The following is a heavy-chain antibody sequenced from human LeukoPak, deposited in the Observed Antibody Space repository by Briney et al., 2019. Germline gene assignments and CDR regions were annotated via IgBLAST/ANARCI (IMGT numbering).Heavy chain of an antibody. CDR1: GFSIDEYS. CDR2: LSWVGGST. Sequence: GGSLRLSCAASGFSIDEYSMHWVRQAPGKGLEWVSLLSWVGGSTFYRESVEGRFNIFRDNGKNSLYLQMNNLRTEDTAFYYCGKAQSARWVQLYNWFDPWGQGTLVTVSS. CDR3: GKAQSARWVQLYNWFDP. D-gene: IGHD1-1*01. V-gene: IGHV3-43*01. J-gene: IGHJ5*02.